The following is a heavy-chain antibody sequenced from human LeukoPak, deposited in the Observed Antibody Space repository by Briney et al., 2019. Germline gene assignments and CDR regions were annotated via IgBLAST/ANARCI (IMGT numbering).Heavy chain of an antibody. CDR2: FDLVDGGT. Sequence: PWASVKVSCKVSGYTLTELSMHWVRQAPGKGLEWMGGFDLVDGGTIYAQKFQGRVTMTVDTSTDTSCMDLSSLKSDDTAVYFCAAGRAYSLFDYWGQGTLVTVSS. D-gene: IGHD5-18*01. CDR3: AAGRAYSLFDY. J-gene: IGHJ4*02. CDR1: GYTLTELS. V-gene: IGHV1-24*01.